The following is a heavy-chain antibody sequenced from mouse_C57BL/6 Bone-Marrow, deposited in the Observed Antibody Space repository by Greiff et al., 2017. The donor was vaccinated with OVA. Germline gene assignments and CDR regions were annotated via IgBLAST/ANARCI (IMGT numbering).Heavy chain of an antibody. J-gene: IGHJ2*01. CDR1: GFNIKDDY. Sequence: EVQGVESGAELVRPGASVKLSCTASGFNIKDDYMHWVKQRPEQGLEWIGWIDPENGDTEYASKFQGKATITADTSSNTAYLQLSSLTSEDTAVYYCTTLLRLDYWGQGTTLTVSS. CDR2: IDPENGDT. V-gene: IGHV14-4*01. D-gene: IGHD1-1*01. CDR3: TTLLRLDY.